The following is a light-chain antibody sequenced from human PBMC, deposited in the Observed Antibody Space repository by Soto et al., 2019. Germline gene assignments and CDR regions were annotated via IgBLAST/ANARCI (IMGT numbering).Light chain of an antibody. CDR1: QSVDNGY. V-gene: IGKV3D-15*01. Sequence: EIVVTQSPGTLSLSPGEGATVSCRSIQSVDNGYLAWYQQKPGQAPRLLIYGASSRATGIPARFSGSGSGTEFTLTITSLQSEDFAVYFCQQYNNWPPWTFGQGTKVDIK. CDR2: GAS. J-gene: IGKJ1*01. CDR3: QQYNNWPPWT.